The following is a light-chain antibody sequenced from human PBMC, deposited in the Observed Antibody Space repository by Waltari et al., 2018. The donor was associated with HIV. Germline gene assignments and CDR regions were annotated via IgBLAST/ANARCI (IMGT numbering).Light chain of an antibody. J-gene: IGKJ2*01. CDR1: RGVSRSD. CDR3: QQYGSSPGYT. CDR2: GAS. Sequence: EIVLTQSPGTLSLSPGERATLSCRASRGVSRSDVARYQEKPCQAPRLLSDGASSRATGIPDRFSGSGSGTDFTLTISRLEPEDFAVYYCQQYGSSPGYTFGQGTKLEIK. V-gene: IGKV3-20*01.